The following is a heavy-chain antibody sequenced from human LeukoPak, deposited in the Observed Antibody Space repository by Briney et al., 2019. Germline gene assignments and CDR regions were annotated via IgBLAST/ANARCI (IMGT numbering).Heavy chain of an antibody. CDR3: WSRMGLTSNFDY. CDR1: GFTFSSYW. D-gene: IGHD1-26*01. V-gene: IGHV3-7*01. J-gene: IGHJ4*02. CDR2: IKEDGSEK. Sequence: GGSLRLSCAGSGFTFSSYWMNWVRQAPGKGLEWVANIKEDGSEKYYVDSVKGRFTVSRDNAKNSLYLQMNSLRAEDTAVYYCWSRMGLTSNFDYWGQGTLVTVSS.